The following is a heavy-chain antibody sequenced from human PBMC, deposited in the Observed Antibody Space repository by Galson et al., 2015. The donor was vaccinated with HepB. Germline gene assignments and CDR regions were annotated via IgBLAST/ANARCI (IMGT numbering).Heavy chain of an antibody. J-gene: IGHJ4*02. CDR2: INYSGKT. CDR1: GGSVSSRSYN. D-gene: IGHD6-13*01. CDR3: TKEDDSSSPH. V-gene: IGHV4-39*02. Sequence: SETLSLTCTVSGGSVSSRSYNWAWIRQAPGTGLEWMGSINYSGKTYYKPSLKSRITISVDTSRDQFSLKLSSVSAADTAIYYCTKEDDSSSPHWGQGTLVTVSA.